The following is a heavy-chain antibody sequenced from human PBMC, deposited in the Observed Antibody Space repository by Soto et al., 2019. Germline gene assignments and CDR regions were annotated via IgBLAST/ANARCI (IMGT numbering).Heavy chain of an antibody. CDR3: ARGGYCRSTSCSGVNCFHP. J-gene: IGHJ5*02. CDR2: IYHSGST. D-gene: IGHD2-2*01. V-gene: IGHV4-4*02. Sequence: SETLSLTCAVSGGSISSSNWWSWVRQPPGKGLEWIGEIYHSGSTNYNPSLKSRVTISVDKSKNQFSLKLSSVTAADTAVYYCARGGYCRSTSCSGVNCFHPWGQGTLVTVS. CDR1: GGSISSSNW.